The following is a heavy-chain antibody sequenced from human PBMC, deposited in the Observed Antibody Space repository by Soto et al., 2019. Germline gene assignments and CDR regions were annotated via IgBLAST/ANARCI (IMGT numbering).Heavy chain of an antibody. Sequence: GGSLRLSCAASGFTFSSYAMSWVRQAPGKGLEWVSAISGSGGSTYYADSVKGRFTISRDNSKNTLYLQMNSLRAEDTAVYYCAKDYIAAAGTFNGMDVWGQGTTVTVSS. V-gene: IGHV3-23*01. CDR3: AKDYIAAAGTFNGMDV. CDR2: ISGSGGST. D-gene: IGHD6-13*01. J-gene: IGHJ6*02. CDR1: GFTFSSYA.